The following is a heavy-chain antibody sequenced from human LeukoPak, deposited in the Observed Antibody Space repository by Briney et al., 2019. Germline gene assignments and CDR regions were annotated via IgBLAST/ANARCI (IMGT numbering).Heavy chain of an antibody. V-gene: IGHV4-61*02. CDR1: GGSISSGSYY. D-gene: IGHD6-13*01. CDR3: ARGVAAAVYDAFDI. J-gene: IGHJ3*02. Sequence: SETLSLTCTVSGGSISSGSYYGSWSRQPGGEGGERIERMYNRGSTNYIPSLKSPVTISVDTSKSPFSLKLSSVTSADTAVYYCARGVAAAVYDAFDIWGQGTMVTVSS. CDR2: MYNRGST.